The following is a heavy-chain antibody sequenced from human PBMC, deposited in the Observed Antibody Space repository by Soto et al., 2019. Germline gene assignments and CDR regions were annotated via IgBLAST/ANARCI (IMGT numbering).Heavy chain of an antibody. CDR2: INHSGST. J-gene: IGHJ6*02. D-gene: IGHD6-19*01. CDR3: ARARVAVAVYYYYGMDV. CDR1: GGSFSGYY. Sequence: SETLSLTCAVYGGSFSGYYWSWIRQPPGKGLEWIGEINHSGSTNYNPSLKSRVTISVDTSKNQFSLKLSSVTAADTAVYYCARARVAVAVYYYYGMDVWGQGTTVTVSS. V-gene: IGHV4-34*01.